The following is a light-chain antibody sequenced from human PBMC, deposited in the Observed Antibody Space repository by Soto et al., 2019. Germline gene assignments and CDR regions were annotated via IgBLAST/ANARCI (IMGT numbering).Light chain of an antibody. J-gene: IGKJ1*01. CDR2: GAS. V-gene: IGKV3-20*01. CDR3: QQHGSSPQT. Sequence: EIVLTQSPCTLSLSPGERATLSCRASQSVSSNYLAWYQQKPGQAPRLLIYGASSRATGIPDRFSGSGSGTDFTLTISRLEPEDFAVYYCQQHGSSPQTFGQGTKVDIK. CDR1: QSVSSNY.